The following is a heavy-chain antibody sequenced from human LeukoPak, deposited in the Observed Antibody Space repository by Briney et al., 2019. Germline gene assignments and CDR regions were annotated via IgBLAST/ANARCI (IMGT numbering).Heavy chain of an antibody. CDR1: GGSISSGGYY. J-gene: IGHJ4*02. CDR3: VEGSSSFDY. CDR2: IYHSGST. D-gene: IGHD6-6*01. V-gene: IGHV4-30-2*01. Sequence: SETLSLTCTVSGGSISSGGYYWSWIRQPPGKGLEWIGYIYHSGSTYYNPSLKSRVTISVDRSKNQFSLKLSSVTAADTAVYYCVEGSSSFDYWGQGTLVTVSS.